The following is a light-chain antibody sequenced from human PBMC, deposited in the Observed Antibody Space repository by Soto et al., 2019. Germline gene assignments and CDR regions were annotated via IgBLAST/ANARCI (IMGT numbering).Light chain of an antibody. CDR2: GAS. V-gene: IGKV3D-20*02. CDR3: PHRFKWPWT. CDR1: QSVISIY. Sequence: EIGMSQSPPTLSVSPGEGATVSCRASQSVISIYLAWYQHKPGQAPGHLIYGASSRATGIPDRFSCSGSGTDFTLTISRPEPEDFAVYYCPHRFKWPWTFGQGTKVDIK. J-gene: IGKJ1*01.